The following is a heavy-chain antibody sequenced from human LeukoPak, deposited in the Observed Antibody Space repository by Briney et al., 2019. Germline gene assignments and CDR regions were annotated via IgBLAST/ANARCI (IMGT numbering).Heavy chain of an antibody. CDR1: GFALSSYA. CDR2: IGGSGDST. J-gene: IGHJ3*02. V-gene: IGHV3-23*01. Sequence: GGSLRLSCAASGFALSSYAMNWVRQAPGKGLEWVSLIGGSGDSTDYADSVKGRFTISRDNSKNTLYLQINSLRADDTAVYYCAKRAVAGTGRGFDIWGQGTLVTVSS. CDR3: AKRAVAGTGRGFDI. D-gene: IGHD6-19*01.